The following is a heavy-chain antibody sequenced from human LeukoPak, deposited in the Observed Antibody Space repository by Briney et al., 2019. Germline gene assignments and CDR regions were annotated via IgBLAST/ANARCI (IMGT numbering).Heavy chain of an antibody. Sequence: ASVKVSCKSSGYSFTNGISWVRQAPGQGLEWMGWINPNSGGTNYAQKFQGRVTMTRDTSISTAYMELSRLRSDDTAVYYCARNWNRVPDYWGQGTLVTASS. D-gene: IGHD1-1*01. V-gene: IGHV1-2*02. CDR3: ARNWNRVPDY. CDR2: INPNSGGT. CDR1: GYSFTNG. J-gene: IGHJ4*02.